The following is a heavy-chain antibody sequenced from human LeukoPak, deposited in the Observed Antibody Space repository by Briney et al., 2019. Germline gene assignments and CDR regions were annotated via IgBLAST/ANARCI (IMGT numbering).Heavy chain of an antibody. CDR3: ARDQSGDAFDI. Sequence: ASVKVSCKASGYTFTDYYMHWVRQAPGQGLEWVGCITPNSGATHYAQKFQGRVTMTRDTSITTAYMEVSSLRSDDTAAYYCARDQSGDAFDIWGQGTMVTVSS. CDR2: ITPNSGAT. J-gene: IGHJ3*02. CDR1: GYTFTDYY. D-gene: IGHD7-27*01. V-gene: IGHV1-2*02.